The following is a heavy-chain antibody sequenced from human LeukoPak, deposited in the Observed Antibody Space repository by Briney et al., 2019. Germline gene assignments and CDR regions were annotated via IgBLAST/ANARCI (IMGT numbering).Heavy chain of an antibody. V-gene: IGHV3-23*01. CDR1: GFTFSSYA. J-gene: IGHJ4*02. Sequence: GGSLRLSCAASGFTFSSYAMSWVRQAPGKGLERVSAISGSGGSTYYADSVKGRFTISRDNSKNTLYLQMNSLRAEDTAVYYCATPWGVVPAAHEGVDYWGQGTLVTVSS. D-gene: IGHD2-2*01. CDR2: ISGSGGST. CDR3: ATPWGVVPAAHEGVDY.